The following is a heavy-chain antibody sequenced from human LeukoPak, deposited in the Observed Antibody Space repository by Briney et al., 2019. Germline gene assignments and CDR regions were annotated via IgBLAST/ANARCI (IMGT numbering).Heavy chain of an antibody. CDR2: IESKIDGGRT. Sequence: PGGSLRLSCVASGITLSNALMTWVRQAPGKGLEWVGRIESKIDGGRTDYAAAVKGRFTISRDDSKNILFLHMNGLNTEDTAVYYCTTVSPYGDYLYYFDFWGLGTLVTVSS. V-gene: IGHV3-15*04. CDR1: GITLSNAL. D-gene: IGHD4-17*01. J-gene: IGHJ4*02. CDR3: TTVSPYGDYLYYFDF.